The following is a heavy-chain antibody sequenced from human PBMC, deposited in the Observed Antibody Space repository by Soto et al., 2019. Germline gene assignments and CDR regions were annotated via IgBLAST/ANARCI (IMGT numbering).Heavy chain of an antibody. V-gene: IGHV4-30-2*01. CDR3: ATQSYSNSGAYYYYAMDV. D-gene: IGHD4-4*01. Sequence: SETLSLTCAVSGGSISSGGYSWIWIRHPPGKGLEWIGYIYQSGSTYYNPSLKSRVTISVDRPRNQFSLKLSSVTAADTAVYFCATQSYSNSGAYYYYAMDVWGQGTTVTVS. CDR2: IYQSGST. J-gene: IGHJ6*02. CDR1: GGSISSGGYS.